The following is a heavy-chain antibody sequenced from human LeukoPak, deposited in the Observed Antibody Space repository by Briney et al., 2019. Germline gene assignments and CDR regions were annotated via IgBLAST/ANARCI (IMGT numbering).Heavy chain of an antibody. Sequence: ASVKVSCKASGYTFTGYYMHWVRQAPGQGLEWMGWISAYNGNTNYAQKLQGRVTMTTDTSTSTAYMELRSLTSDDTAVYYCAREESIGRYQFLHDYWGQGTLVTVSS. J-gene: IGHJ4*02. CDR2: ISAYNGNT. V-gene: IGHV1-18*04. D-gene: IGHD1-26*01. CDR1: GYTFTGYY. CDR3: AREESIGRYQFLHDY.